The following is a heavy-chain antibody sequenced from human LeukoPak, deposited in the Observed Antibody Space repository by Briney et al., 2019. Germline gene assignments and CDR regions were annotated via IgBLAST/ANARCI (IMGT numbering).Heavy chain of an antibody. CDR1: GYTFSDYG. V-gene: IGHV1-18*01. Sequence: ASVKVSCRASGYTFSDYGISWMRRAPGQGLEWMGWIGAYNGNTNFAQKFQGRVTMTTDTSTRTAYMELRSLRSDDTAVYYCARAGAVETSHFDVWSQGALVIVSS. J-gene: IGHJ4*02. CDR2: IGAYNGNT. CDR3: ARAGAVETSHFDV. D-gene: IGHD2-21*01.